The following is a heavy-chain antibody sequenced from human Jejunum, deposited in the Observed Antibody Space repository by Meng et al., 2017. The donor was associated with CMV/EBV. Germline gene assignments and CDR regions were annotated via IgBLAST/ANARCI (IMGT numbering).Heavy chain of an antibody. CDR2: IYSGGGI. CDR1: GVTGSSNY. V-gene: IGHV3-66*02. Sequence: SGVTGSSNYMSWVRQAPGKGLEWVSLIYSGGGIYYAASVKGRFTLSRDSSKNKVYLQMNSLRAEDTAVYYCAIDFWSGYYRYGLDVWGQGTTVTVSS. J-gene: IGHJ6*02. D-gene: IGHD3-3*01. CDR3: AIDFWSGYYRYGLDV.